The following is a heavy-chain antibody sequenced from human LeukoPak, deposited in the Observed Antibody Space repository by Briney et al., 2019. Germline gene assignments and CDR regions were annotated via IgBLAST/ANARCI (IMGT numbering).Heavy chain of an antibody. J-gene: IGHJ4*02. CDR1: GSSFTTYW. CDR2: IYPGDSDT. V-gene: IGHV5-51*01. Sequence: GESLQISCKDSGSSFTTYWIAWVRQMPGKGLEWMGIIYPGDSDTTYSPSFQGQVTISADKSISTAYLQWSSLKASDTAMYYCARHSVAADYWGQGTLVTVSS. CDR3: ARHSVAADY. D-gene: IGHD6-6*01.